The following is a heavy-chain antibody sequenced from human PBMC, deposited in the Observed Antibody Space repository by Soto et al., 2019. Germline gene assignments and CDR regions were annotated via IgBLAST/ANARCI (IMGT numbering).Heavy chain of an antibody. D-gene: IGHD6-19*01. Sequence: PSETLSLTCTVSGGSVSSGSYYWGWIRQPPGKGLEWIGYIYHSGSTNYNPSLKSRVTISVDTSKNQFSLSLTSVTAADTAVYYCARLSAAWFDPWGQGTLVPVSS. CDR3: ARLSAAWFDP. CDR1: GGSVSSGSYY. J-gene: IGHJ5*02. V-gene: IGHV4-61*01. CDR2: IYHSGST.